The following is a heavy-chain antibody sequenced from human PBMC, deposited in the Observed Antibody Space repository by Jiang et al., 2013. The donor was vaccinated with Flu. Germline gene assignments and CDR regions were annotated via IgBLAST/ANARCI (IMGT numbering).Heavy chain of an antibody. V-gene: IGHV3-48*02. CDR3: ARDPHRGITVTPTYYFYGLDV. D-gene: IGHD4-17*01. J-gene: IGHJ6*02. Sequence: QLLESGGGLVQPGGSLRLSCAASGFTFSSYSMNWVRQAPGKGLEWVSYISSSSSTIYYADSVKGRFTVSRDNAKNSLYLQMNSLRDEDTAVYYCARDPHRGITVTPTYYFYGLDVWGQGTTVTVSS. CDR1: GFTFSSYS. CDR2: ISSSSSTI.